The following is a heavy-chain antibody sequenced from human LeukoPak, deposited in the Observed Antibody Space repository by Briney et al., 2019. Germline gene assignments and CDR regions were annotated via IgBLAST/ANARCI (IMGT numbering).Heavy chain of an antibody. D-gene: IGHD3-10*01. CDR2: ISGSGGNT. J-gene: IGHJ6*03. Sequence: PGGSLRLSCAASGFTFSSYAMSWVRQAPGKGLEWVSAISGSGGNTYYADSVKGRFTISRDNSKNTLYLQMNSLRAEDTAVYYCAGGFRTRGSGSYRTNYYYYMDVWGKGTTVTISS. V-gene: IGHV3-23*01. CDR1: GFTFSSYA. CDR3: AGGFRTRGSGSYRTNYYYYMDV.